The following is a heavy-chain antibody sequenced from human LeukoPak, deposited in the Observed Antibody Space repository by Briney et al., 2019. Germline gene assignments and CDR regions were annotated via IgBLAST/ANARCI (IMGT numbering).Heavy chain of an antibody. V-gene: IGHV1-18*01. D-gene: IGHD6-19*01. CDR3: ARDPEQWLVRSPYRDYYYYGMDV. CDR1: GYTFTSYG. Sequence: ASVKVSCKASGYTFTSYGISWVRQAPGQGLEWMGWISAYNGNKNYAQKLQGRVTMTTDTSTSTAYMELRSLRSNDTAVYYCARDPEQWLVRSPYRDYYYYGMDVWGQGTTVTVSS. CDR2: ISAYNGNK. J-gene: IGHJ6*02.